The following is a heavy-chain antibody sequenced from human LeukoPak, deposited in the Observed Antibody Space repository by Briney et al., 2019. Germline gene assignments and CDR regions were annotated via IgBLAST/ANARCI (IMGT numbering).Heavy chain of an antibody. V-gene: IGHV3-30*02. CDR3: AKDLITYYDFWSGSHDAFDI. Sequence: GGSLRLSCAASGFTFSSYGMHWVRQAPGKGLEWVAFIRYDGSNKYYADSVKGRFTISRDNSKNTLYLQMNSLRAEDTAVYYCAKDLITYYDFWSGSHDAFDIWGQGTMVTVSS. J-gene: IGHJ3*02. D-gene: IGHD3-3*01. CDR1: GFTFSSYG. CDR2: IRYDGSNK.